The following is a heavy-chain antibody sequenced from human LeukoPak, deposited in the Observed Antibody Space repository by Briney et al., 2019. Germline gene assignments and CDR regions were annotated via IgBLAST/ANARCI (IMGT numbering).Heavy chain of an antibody. D-gene: IGHD3-22*01. CDR2: IYYSGST. CDR1: GGSINSSSYY. V-gene: IGHV4-39*07. CDR3: ARDSVDSSGYVDY. Sequence: SETLSLTCTVSGGSINSSSYYWGWIRQPPGKGLEWIGSIYYSGSTYYNPSLKSRVTISVDTSKNQFSLKLSSVTAADTAVYYCARDSVDSSGYVDYWGQGTLVTVSS. J-gene: IGHJ4*02.